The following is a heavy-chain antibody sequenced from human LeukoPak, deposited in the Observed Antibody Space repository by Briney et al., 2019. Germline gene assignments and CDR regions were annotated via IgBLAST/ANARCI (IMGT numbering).Heavy chain of an antibody. D-gene: IGHD3-22*01. V-gene: IGHV1-18*01. J-gene: IGHJ4*02. CDR2: VSAYSGDT. CDR3: ARDRGYYYDTSAYYSNAAYFDY. CDR1: GYTFSSHG. Sequence: ASVKVSCKASGYTFSSHGISWVRQAPGQGLERMGWVSAYSGDTSYAQMVQGRVTMTTDTSTSTVYMELRSLRSDDTAMYYCARDRGYYYDTSAYYSNAAYFDYWGQGALVTVSS.